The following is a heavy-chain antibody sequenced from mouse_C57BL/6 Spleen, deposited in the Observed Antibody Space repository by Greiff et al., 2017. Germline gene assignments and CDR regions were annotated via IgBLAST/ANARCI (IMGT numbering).Heavy chain of an antibody. V-gene: IGHV7-3*01. CDR1: GFTFTDYY. J-gene: IGHJ2*01. CDR2: IRNKANGYTT. CDR3: ARGGLYYCDD. Sequence: EVQVVESGGGLVQPGGSLSLSCAASGFTFTDYYMSWVRQPPGKALEWLGFIRNKANGYTTEYSASVKGRFTISRDNSQSILYLQMNALRAEDSATYYCARGGLYYCDDWGQGTTLTVSS. D-gene: IGHD3-1*01.